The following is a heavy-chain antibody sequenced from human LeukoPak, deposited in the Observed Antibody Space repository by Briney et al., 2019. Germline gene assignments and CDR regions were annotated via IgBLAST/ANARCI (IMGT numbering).Heavy chain of an antibody. V-gene: IGHV1-2*02. Sequence: ASVKVSCKASGYTFTGYYMHWVRQAPGQGLEWMGWINPNSGDTKYTQDFQGRVTMTRDTSISTAYMELSRLTSDDTAVYYCARALIWGNGDYISPTDYWGQGTLVTVSS. CDR1: GYTFTGYY. CDR2: INPNSGDT. CDR3: ARALIWGNGDYISPTDY. J-gene: IGHJ4*02. D-gene: IGHD4-17*01.